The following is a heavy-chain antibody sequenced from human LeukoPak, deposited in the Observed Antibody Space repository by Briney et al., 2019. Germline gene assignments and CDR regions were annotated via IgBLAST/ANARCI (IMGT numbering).Heavy chain of an antibody. J-gene: IGHJ4*02. CDR3: ARRLATSGVLDY. CDR1: GFTFSSYG. D-gene: IGHD6-13*01. CDR2: INSDGTNT. V-gene: IGHV3-74*01. Sequence: GRSPRLSCAASGFTFSSYGMHWVRQPPGKGPVCVSRINSDGTNTHYADSVKGRFTISRDNAKNTLYLQMNSLTAEDTAVYYCARRLATSGVLDYWGQGTLVTVSS.